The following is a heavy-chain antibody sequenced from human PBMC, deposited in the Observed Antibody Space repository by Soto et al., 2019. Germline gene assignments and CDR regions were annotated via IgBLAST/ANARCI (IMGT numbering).Heavy chain of an antibody. CDR3: ARDYRIQLWLQDWFDP. V-gene: IGHV1-8*01. CDR1: GYTFTSYD. Sequence: ASVKVSCKASGYTFTSYDINWVRQATGQGLEWMGWMNPNSGNTGYAQKFQGRVTMTRNTSISTAYMELSSLRSEDTAVYYCARDYRIQLWLQDWFDPWGQGTLVTVSS. J-gene: IGHJ5*02. D-gene: IGHD5-18*01. CDR2: MNPNSGNT.